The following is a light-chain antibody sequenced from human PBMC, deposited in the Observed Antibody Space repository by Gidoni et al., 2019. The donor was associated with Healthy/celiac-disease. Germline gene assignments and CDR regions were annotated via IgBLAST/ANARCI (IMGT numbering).Light chain of an antibody. CDR1: QSISSW. V-gene: IGKV1-5*03. J-gene: IGKJ1*01. CDR3: QQSSTWT. Sequence: DIQMTQSPSTLSASVGDRVTTTCRASQSISSWLAWYQQKPGKAPKLLIYKASSLESGVPSRFSGSGSGTEFTLTIISLQPDDFATYYCQQSSTWTFGQGTKVEIK. CDR2: KAS.